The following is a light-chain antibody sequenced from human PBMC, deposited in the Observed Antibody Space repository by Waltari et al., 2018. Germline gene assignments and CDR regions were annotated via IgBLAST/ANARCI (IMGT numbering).Light chain of an antibody. J-gene: IGLJ3*02. V-gene: IGLV4-60*03. CDR3: ETWDSNTRV. CDR2: LEGSGRD. CDR1: SGHRNYV. Sequence: QPVLTQSSSASAALGSSVKLTCTLSSGHRNYVIAWHQQQPGEAPRFLMTLEGSGRDNKGSGVPALFAGSSFGADRYLTISNLQSEDEAEYYCETWDSNTRVFGGGTKLTVL.